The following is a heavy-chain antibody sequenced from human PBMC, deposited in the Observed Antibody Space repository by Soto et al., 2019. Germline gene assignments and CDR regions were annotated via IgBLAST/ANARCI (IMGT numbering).Heavy chain of an antibody. CDR2: IYYSGST. D-gene: IGHD3-16*01. CDR1: GGSISSSSYY. V-gene: IGHV4-39*01. Sequence: SETLSLTCTVSGGSISSSSYYWGWILQPPGKGLEWIGSIYYSGSTYYNPSLKSRVTISVDTSKNQFSLKLSSVTAADTAVYYCARRGTTWYYVYAFYIWGQGTMVTVSS. CDR3: ARRGTTWYYVYAFYI. J-gene: IGHJ3*02.